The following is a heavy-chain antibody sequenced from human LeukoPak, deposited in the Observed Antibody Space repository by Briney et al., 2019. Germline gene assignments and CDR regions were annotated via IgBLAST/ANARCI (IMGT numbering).Heavy chain of an antibody. CDR1: GFTFSSYA. CDR3: AKDLTTVTTQYIDY. D-gene: IGHD4-17*01. V-gene: IGHV3-23*01. CDR2: ISGSGGST. J-gene: IGHJ4*02. Sequence: GGSLRLSCAASGFTFSSYAMSWVRQAPGKGLEWVSAISGSGGSTYYADSVKGRFTISRDNSKNTLYLQMNSLRGEDTAVYYCAKDLTTVTTQYIDYWGQGTLVTVSS.